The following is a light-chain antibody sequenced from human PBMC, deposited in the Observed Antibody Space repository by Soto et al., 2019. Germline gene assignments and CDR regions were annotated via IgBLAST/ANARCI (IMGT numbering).Light chain of an antibody. Sequence: DIQMTQSPSSLSASVGDRVTITCRASQSISTYLHWYQQKPGKAPNLLIYAASTLQSGVPSRFSGSGSGTDFTLTISSLQPEDFATYYCQQSYSIPPITFGQGTRLEI. CDR1: QSISTY. J-gene: IGKJ5*01. CDR2: AAS. CDR3: QQSYSIPPIT. V-gene: IGKV1-39*01.